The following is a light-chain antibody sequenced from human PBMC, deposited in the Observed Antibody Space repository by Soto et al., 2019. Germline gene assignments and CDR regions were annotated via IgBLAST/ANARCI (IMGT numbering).Light chain of an antibody. Sequence: QSARTQPPSASGSPGQSVTISCTGTSSDVGGYKYVSWYQQHPGKAPKLMIFEVNKRPSGVPDRFSGSKSGNTASLTVSGLQAEDEADYYCSSYAGSNNLGVFGTGTKVTVL. CDR1: SSDVGGYKY. J-gene: IGLJ1*01. V-gene: IGLV2-8*01. CDR3: SSYAGSNNLGV. CDR2: EVN.